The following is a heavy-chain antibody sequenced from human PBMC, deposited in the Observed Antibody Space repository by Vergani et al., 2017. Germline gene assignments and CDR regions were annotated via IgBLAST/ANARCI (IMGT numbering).Heavy chain of an antibody. D-gene: IGHD6-19*01. CDR1: GYNFYNYA. CDR3: ARASVAGASHLDY. CDR2: LSVYNGHT. Sequence: QVQLVQSGDEVKKPGASVKLSCKTSGYNFYNYAIYWVRQAPGQGLEWVGWLSVYNGHTNYAQKLQDRVTLTTDTLTSTSYMELRTLRSDDTAFYYCARASVAGASHLDYLVQGARVTVSS. V-gene: IGHV1-18*01. J-gene: IGHJ4*02.